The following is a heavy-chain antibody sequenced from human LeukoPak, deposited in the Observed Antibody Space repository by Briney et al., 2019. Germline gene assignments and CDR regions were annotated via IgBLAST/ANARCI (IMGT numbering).Heavy chain of an antibody. CDR1: GGSISSSNW. V-gene: IGHV4-4*02. CDR3: ARDSSPWGAFDL. J-gene: IGHJ3*01. CDR2: IYHSGST. D-gene: IGHD1-26*01. Sequence: PSETLSLTCAVSGGSISSSNWWSWVRQPPGKGLEWIGEIYHSGSTNYNPSLKSRVTISVDTSKNQFSLKLSSVTAADTAVYYCARDSSPWGAFDLWGQGTMVTVSS.